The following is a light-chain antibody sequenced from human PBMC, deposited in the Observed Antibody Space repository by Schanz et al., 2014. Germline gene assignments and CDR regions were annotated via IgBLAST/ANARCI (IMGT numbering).Light chain of an antibody. CDR2: IGA. V-gene: IGKV1-39*01. J-gene: IGKJ1*01. CDR3: QKYNSAPWT. Sequence: DIQMTQSPSSLSASVGDRVTITCRASQTINTYLNWYQQKPGKAPKLLIYIGANLQTGVPSRFSGGGSGTEFTLTISSLQPEDFATYYCQKYNSAPWTFGQGTKVEIK. CDR1: QTINTY.